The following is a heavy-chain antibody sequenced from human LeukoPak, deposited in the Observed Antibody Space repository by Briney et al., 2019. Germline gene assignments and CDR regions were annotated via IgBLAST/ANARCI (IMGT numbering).Heavy chain of an antibody. CDR2: FNPEDGET. V-gene: IGHV1-24*01. D-gene: IGHD2-2*01. CDR3: TTGKIYYSTTSCSDDY. Sequence: GASVKVSGMVSGDTLTALSMHWVRQAPGKGLEWMGGFNPEDGETIYAQTFQGRVTMTEDTSTDTAYMELSSLRAYDTAMYYCTTGKIYYSTTSCSDDYWGQGTLVTVSS. CDR1: GDTLTALS. J-gene: IGHJ4*02.